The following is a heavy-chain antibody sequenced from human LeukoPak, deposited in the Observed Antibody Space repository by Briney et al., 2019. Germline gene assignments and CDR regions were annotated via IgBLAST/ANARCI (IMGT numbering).Heavy chain of an antibody. CDR1: GFTFSSYG. D-gene: IGHD4-23*01. J-gene: IGHJ3*02. V-gene: IGHV3-30*18. CDR2: ILFDGSNK. Sequence: PGGSLRLSCAASGFTFSSYGMHWVRQAPGKGPEWVAVILFDGSNKFYADSVKGRFTISRDNFKSTLYLQMNSLRAEDTAVYYCAKDFPGGNSPDAFDIWGQGTMVTVSS. CDR3: AKDFPGGNSPDAFDI.